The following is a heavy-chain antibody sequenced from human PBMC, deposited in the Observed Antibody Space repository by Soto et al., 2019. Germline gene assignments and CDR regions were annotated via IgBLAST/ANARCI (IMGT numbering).Heavy chain of an antibody. CDR2: INAGNGNT. J-gene: IGHJ3*02. V-gene: IGHV1-3*01. Sequence: QVQLVQSGAEVKKPGASVKVSCKASGYTFTSYAMHWVRQAPGQRLEWMGWINAGNGNTKYSQKFQGRVTITRDTSASTAYMELSSLRSEDTAVYYCARDRLRYFDWLLSPAFDIWGQGTMVTVSS. CDR1: GYTFTSYA. D-gene: IGHD3-9*01. CDR3: ARDRLRYFDWLLSPAFDI.